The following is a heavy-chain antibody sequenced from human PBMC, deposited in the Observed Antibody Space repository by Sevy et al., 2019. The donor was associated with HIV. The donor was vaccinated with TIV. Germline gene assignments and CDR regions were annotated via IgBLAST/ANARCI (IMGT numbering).Heavy chain of an antibody. CDR1: GFTFSSYD. J-gene: IGHJ3*02. CDR3: ARGSLWFGELQDAFDI. V-gene: IGHV3-13*05. D-gene: IGHD3-10*01. Sequence: GGSLRLSCAASGFTFSSYDMHWVRQATGKGLEWVSAIGTAGDPYYPGSVKGRFTISRENTKNSLYLQMNSLRAGDTAVYYCARGSLWFGELQDAFDIWGQGTMVTVSS. CDR2: IGTAGDP.